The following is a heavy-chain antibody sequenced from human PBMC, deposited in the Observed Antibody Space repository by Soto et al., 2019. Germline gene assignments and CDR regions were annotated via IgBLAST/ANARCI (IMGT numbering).Heavy chain of an antibody. CDR1: GFTFSDYA. Sequence: EVQLVESGGGLAQPGGSLRLSCAASGFTFSDYAMTWVRQAPGKGLEWISYISSGGGTIYYADSVKGRFTISRDTAKNSLYLQMNSLRDEDTAVYYCAKGRGSGSYCFDRWGQGTLVTVSS. J-gene: IGHJ4*02. CDR2: ISSGGGTI. D-gene: IGHD1-26*01. V-gene: IGHV3-48*02. CDR3: AKGRGSGSYCFDR.